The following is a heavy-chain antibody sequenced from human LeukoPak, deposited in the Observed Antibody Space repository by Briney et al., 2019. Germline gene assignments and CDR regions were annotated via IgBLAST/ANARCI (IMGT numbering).Heavy chain of an antibody. CDR3: ARGRKGITMIVVVNKGGYFDY. Sequence: SETLSLTCTVSGGSISSSSYYWGWIRQPPGKGLEWIGSIYYSGSTYYNPSLKSRVTISVDTSKNQFSLKLSSVTAADTAVYYCARGRKGITMIVVVNKGGYFDYWGQGTLVTVSS. V-gene: IGHV4-39*01. J-gene: IGHJ4*02. D-gene: IGHD3-22*01. CDR1: GGSISSSSYY. CDR2: IYYSGST.